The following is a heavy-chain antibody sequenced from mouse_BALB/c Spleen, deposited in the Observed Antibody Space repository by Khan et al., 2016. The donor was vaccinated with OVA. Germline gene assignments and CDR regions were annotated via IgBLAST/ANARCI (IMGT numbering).Heavy chain of an antibody. V-gene: IGHV3-8*02. Sequence: EVQLQESGPSLVKPSQTLSLTCSVTGDSITRGYWNWIRKFPGNKLAYMGYISYSGNTYCNPSLKSRISITRDTSKNQYYLQLNSVTTEDTATYYCACELRGFAYWGQGTLVTVSA. D-gene: IGHD1-1*01. CDR2: ISYSGNT. CDR3: ACELRGFAY. J-gene: IGHJ3*01. CDR1: GDSITRGY.